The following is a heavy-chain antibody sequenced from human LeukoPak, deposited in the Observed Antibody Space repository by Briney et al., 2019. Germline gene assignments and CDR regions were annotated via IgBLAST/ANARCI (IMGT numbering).Heavy chain of an antibody. J-gene: IGHJ6*02. D-gene: IGHD3-22*01. V-gene: IGHV3-13*01. CDR1: GFTFSSYD. Sequence: GGSLRLSCAASGFTFSSYDMHWVRQATGKGLEWVSAIGTAGGIYYPDSVKGRFTISRENAKNTLYLQMNSLRAEDTAVYYCATGYYYDSSGGYGMDVWGQGTTVTVSS. CDR2: IGTAGGI. CDR3: ATGYYYDSSGGYGMDV.